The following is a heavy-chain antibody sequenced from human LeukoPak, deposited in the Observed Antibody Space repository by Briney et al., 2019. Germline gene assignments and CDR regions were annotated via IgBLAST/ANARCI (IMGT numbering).Heavy chain of an antibody. CDR2: IIPILGIA. CDR1: GGTFSSYA. CDR3: ARDVSSYYYDSSGYEYYYYYGMDV. Sequence: SVKVSCKASGGTFSSYAIRWVRQAPGQGLEWMGRIIPILGIANYAQKFQGRVTITADKSTSTAYMELSSLRSEDTAVYYCARDVSSYYYDSSGYEYYYYYGMDVWGQGTTVTVSS. J-gene: IGHJ6*02. V-gene: IGHV1-69*04. D-gene: IGHD3-22*01.